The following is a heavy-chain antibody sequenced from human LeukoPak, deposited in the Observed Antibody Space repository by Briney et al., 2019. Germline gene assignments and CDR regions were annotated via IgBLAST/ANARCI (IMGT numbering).Heavy chain of an antibody. CDR2: IIPIFGTA. CDR3: ARAVGYSSSWYDY. V-gene: IGHV1-69*13. Sequence: GASVKVSCTASGGTFSSYAISWVRQAPGQGLEWMGGIIPIFGTANYAQKFQGRVAITADESTSTAYMELSSLRSEDTAVYYCARAVGYSSSWYDYWGQGTLVTVSS. CDR1: GGTFSSYA. D-gene: IGHD6-13*01. J-gene: IGHJ4*02.